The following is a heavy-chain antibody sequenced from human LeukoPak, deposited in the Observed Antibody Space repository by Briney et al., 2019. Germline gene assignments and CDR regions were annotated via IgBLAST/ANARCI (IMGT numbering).Heavy chain of an antibody. V-gene: IGHV3-23*01. CDR3: AKDHYYDSSGYSIYYYYYYYMDV. CDR2: ISGSGGST. J-gene: IGHJ6*03. CDR1: GFTFSSYG. Sequence: PGGSPRLSCAASGFTFSSYGMSWVRQAPGKGLEGVSAISGSGGSTYYADSVKGRFTISRDNSKNTLYLQMNSLRAGDTGVYYCAKDHYYDSSGYSIYYYYYYYMDVWGKGTTVTISS. D-gene: IGHD3-22*01.